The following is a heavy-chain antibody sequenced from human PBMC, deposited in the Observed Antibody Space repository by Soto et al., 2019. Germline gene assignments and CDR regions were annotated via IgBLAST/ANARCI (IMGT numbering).Heavy chain of an antibody. V-gene: IGHV4-31*03. J-gene: IGHJ4*02. CDR3: ARGGEYSSSWYADY. CDR2: IYYSGST. CDR1: GGSISSGGYY. D-gene: IGHD6-13*01. Sequence: SETLSLTCTVSGGSISSGGYYWSWIRQHPGKGLEWIGYIYYSGSTYYNPSLKSRVTISVDTSKNQFSLKLSSVTAADTAVYYCARGGEYSSSWYADYWGQGTLVTVSS.